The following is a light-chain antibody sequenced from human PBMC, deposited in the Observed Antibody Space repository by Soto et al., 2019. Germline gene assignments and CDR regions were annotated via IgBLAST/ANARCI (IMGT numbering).Light chain of an antibody. CDR2: EVS. V-gene: IGLV2-14*01. CDR1: SSDVGGYNY. J-gene: IGLJ1*01. CDR3: SSYTSSSTYV. Sequence: QSALTQPASVSGSPGQSSTISCTGTSSDVGGYNYVSWYQQHPGKAPKLMIYEVSNRPSGVSNRFSGSKSGNTASLTISGFQAEDEADYYCSSYTSSSTYVFGTGTKVTVL.